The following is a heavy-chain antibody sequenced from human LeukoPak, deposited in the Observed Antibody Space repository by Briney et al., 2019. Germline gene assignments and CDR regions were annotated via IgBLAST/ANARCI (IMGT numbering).Heavy chain of an antibody. CDR2: ISSSGSTI. J-gene: IGHJ6*03. CDR1: GFTFSSYE. D-gene: IGHD3-10*01. CDR3: ARRHYNGSGSWDYMDV. Sequence: GGSLRLSCAASGFTFSSYEMNWVRQAPGKGLEWVSYISSSGSTIYYADSVKGRFTISRDNAKNSLYLQMNTLRAEDTAVYYFARRHYNGSGSWDYMDVWGKGTTVTISS. V-gene: IGHV3-48*03.